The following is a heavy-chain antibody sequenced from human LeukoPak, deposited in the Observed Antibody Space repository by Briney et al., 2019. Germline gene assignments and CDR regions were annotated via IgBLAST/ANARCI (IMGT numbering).Heavy chain of an antibody. D-gene: IGHD3-10*01. CDR1: GFTVSTNY. CDR2: IYSGGST. CDR3: ATPLWFGDLLPLNY. J-gene: IGHJ4*02. Sequence: PGGSLRLSCAASGFTVSTNYMSWVRQAPGKGLEWVSVIYSGGSTYYADSVKGRFTISRDNSENTLYLQMNSLRAEDTAVYYCATPLWFGDLLPLNYWGQGTLVTVSS. V-gene: IGHV3-53*01.